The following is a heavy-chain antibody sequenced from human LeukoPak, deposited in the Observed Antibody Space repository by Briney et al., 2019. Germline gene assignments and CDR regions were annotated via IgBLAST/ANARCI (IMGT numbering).Heavy chain of an antibody. CDR1: GGSFSGYY. CDR3: ARVRSGSGYYYYYYMFV. Sequence: SETLSLTCAVYGGSFSGYYWSWIRQPPGKGLEWIGEINHSGSTNYNPSLESRVTISVDTSKNQFSLKLSSVTAADTAVYYCARVRSGSGYYYYYYMFVWGKGTTVTVSS. CDR2: INHSGST. J-gene: IGHJ6*03. D-gene: IGHD3-10*01. V-gene: IGHV4-34*01.